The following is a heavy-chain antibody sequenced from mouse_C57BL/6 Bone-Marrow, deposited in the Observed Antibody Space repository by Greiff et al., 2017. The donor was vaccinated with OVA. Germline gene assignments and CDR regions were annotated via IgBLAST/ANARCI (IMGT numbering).Heavy chain of an antibody. J-gene: IGHJ2*01. CDR2: ISSGGSYT. V-gene: IGHV5-6*01. CDR1: GFTFSSYG. Sequence: EVKLMESGGDLVKPGGSLKLSCAASGFTFSSYGMSWVRQTPDKRLEWVATISSGGSYTYYPDSVKGRFTISRDNAKNTLYLQMSSLKSEDTAMYYCARHGILYPYFDYWGQGTTPTVSS. CDR3: ARHGILYPYFDY.